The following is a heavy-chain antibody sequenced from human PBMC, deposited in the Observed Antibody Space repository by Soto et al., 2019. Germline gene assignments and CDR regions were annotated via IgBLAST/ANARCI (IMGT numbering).Heavy chain of an antibody. J-gene: IGHJ4*02. CDR2: ISSTTNYI. V-gene: IGHV3-21*06. CDR3: ARESEDVTSKFDY. Sequence: GGSLRLSCAASGVTFTRYSMNWVRQAPGKELEWVSSISSTTNYIYYGDSMKGRFTISRDNAKNSLYLEMNSLRAEDTAVYYCARESEDVTSKFDYSGPRTLVTVSS. CDR1: GVTFTRYS.